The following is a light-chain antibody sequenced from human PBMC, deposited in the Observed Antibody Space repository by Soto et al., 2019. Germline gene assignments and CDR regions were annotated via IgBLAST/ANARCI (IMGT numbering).Light chain of an antibody. CDR3: QQYNIWPLWT. CDR2: DAS. Sequence: EIVLTQSPATLSLSPGERATLSCRASQSVTTYLAWYQQKPGQAPRLLIYDASNRAPGIPARFSGSGSGTEFTLTISSLQSEDFAVYFCQQYNIWPLWTFGQGTKVDI. CDR1: QSVTTY. J-gene: IGKJ1*01. V-gene: IGKV3D-15*01.